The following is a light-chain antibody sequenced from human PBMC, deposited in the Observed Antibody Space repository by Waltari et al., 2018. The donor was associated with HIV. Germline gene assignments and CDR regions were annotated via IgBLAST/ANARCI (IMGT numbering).Light chain of an antibody. CDR2: DTY. J-gene: IGLJ3*02. CDR1: SYDIGSYS. Sequence: QSVLTQPPSVSAAPGQQVTISCPGSSYDIGSYSVSRYQQFPGTAPRRLIFDTYKRPSGIPDRFSASKSGTSATLDITGLQTGDEADYYCATWDNSLSIGVFGGGTKLTVL. CDR3: ATWDNSLSIGV. V-gene: IGLV1-51*01.